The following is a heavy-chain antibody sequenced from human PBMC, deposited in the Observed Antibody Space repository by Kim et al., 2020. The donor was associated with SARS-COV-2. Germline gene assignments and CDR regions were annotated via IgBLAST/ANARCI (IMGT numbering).Heavy chain of an antibody. Sequence: GGSLRLSCAASRITINNYAMHWVRQAPGKGLEWVAVIGYDGNKKFYADSVKGRFTISRDDIRNEIYLQMSSLRVDDSAVFYCAREGGFYGSGSFIRDGLNVWGQGTTVTVSS. CDR1: RITINNYA. J-gene: IGHJ6*02. CDR2: IGYDGNKK. D-gene: IGHD3-10*01. V-gene: IGHV3-30-3*01. CDR3: AREGGFYGSGSFIRDGLNV.